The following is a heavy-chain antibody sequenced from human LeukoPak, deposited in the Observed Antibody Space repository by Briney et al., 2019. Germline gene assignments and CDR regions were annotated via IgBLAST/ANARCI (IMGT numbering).Heavy chain of an antibody. D-gene: IGHD3-3*01. V-gene: IGHV4-59*04. CDR3: ARRPSLDFWSGYYALNAFDI. Sequence: SETLSLTCTVFGGSISSYYWSWIRQPPGKGLEWIGYIYYSGSTYYNPSLKSRVTISVDTSKNQFSLKLSSVTAADTAVYYCARRPSLDFWSGYYALNAFDIWGQGTMVTVSS. CDR2: IYYSGST. CDR1: GGSISSYY. J-gene: IGHJ3*02.